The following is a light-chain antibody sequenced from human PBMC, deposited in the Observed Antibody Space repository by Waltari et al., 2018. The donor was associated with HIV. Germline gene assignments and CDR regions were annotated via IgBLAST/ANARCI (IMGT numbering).Light chain of an antibody. Sequence: ETVLTQSPGTLSLSPGERATISCRASQIFSSTYLAWYQQKPGRAPRRLIYGASSRATGIPDRFSGGGSGTDFTLTISRLETEDFAVYYCQQYGPSLITFGQGTRLEIK. CDR3: QQYGPSLIT. CDR1: QIFSSTY. CDR2: GAS. V-gene: IGKV3-20*01. J-gene: IGKJ5*01.